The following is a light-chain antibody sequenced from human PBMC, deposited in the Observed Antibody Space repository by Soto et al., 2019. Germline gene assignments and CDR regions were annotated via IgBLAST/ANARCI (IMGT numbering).Light chain of an antibody. CDR1: SSDVGGYNY. CDR2: DVS. J-gene: IGLJ1*01. Sequence: QSALTQPASVSGSPGQSITISCTGTSSDVGGYNYVSWYQQHPGKAPKLMIYDVSNRPSGVSNRFSGSKSGNTASLTISGLQAEDEADYYCSSYTSSSTQVFGTGTKVPV. CDR3: SSYTSSSTQV. V-gene: IGLV2-14*01.